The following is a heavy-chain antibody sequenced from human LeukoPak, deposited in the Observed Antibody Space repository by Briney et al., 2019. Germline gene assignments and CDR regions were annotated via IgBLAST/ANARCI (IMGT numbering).Heavy chain of an antibody. CDR2: IYPDDSDT. CDR3: AGPNITSYYDSRGYDAFDV. J-gene: IGHJ3*01. D-gene: IGHD3-22*01. CDR1: GYKFNAYW. V-gene: IGHV5-51*01. Sequence: GESLKISCKGSGYKFNAYWIAWVRQMPGKGLEWMGIIYPDDSDTRYSPSFQGQVTISADKSVSIAYLQWSSLKASDTAMYYCAGPNITSYYDSRGYDAFDVWGQGTMVIVSS.